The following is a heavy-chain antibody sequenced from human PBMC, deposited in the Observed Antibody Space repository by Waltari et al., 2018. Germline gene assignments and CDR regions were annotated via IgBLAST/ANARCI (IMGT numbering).Heavy chain of an antibody. J-gene: IGHJ4*02. CDR3: AKSSPQGTYYFDY. D-gene: IGHD1-1*01. CDR1: GFTFSSYA. Sequence: EVQLLESGGGLVQPGGSLRLSCAASGFTFSSYAISWVRQAPGKGLEWVWVIYSGGSTYYADSVKGRFTISRDNSKNTLYLQMNSLRAEDTAVYYCAKSSPQGTYYFDYWGQGTLVTVSS. V-gene: IGHV3-23*03. CDR2: IYSGGST.